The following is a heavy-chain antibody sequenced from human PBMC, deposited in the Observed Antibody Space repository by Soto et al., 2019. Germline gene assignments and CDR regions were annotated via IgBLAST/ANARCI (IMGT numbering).Heavy chain of an antibody. J-gene: IGHJ6*03. D-gene: IGHD1-7*01. V-gene: IGHV4-4*02. Sequence: ASETLSLTCAVSSGSISSSNWWSWVRQPPGKGLEWIGEIYHSGSTNYNPSLKSRVTISVDKSKNQFSLKLSSVTAADTAVYYCGTRPNSYYYYMAVWGKGTTVTVSS. CDR1: SGSISSSNW. CDR2: IYHSGST. CDR3: GTRPNSYYYYMAV.